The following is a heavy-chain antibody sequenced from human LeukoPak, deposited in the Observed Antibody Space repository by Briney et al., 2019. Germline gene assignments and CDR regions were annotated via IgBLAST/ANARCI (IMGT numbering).Heavy chain of an antibody. J-gene: IGHJ4*02. Sequence: GGSLRLSCAASGFTFSSYAMSWVRQAPGKGLEWVSAISGSGGSTYYADSVKGRFTISRDNSKNTLYLQMNSLRAEDTAVYYCARASYDFWSGYYTDYFDYWGQGTLVTVSS. V-gene: IGHV3-23*01. CDR2: ISGSGGST. CDR3: ARASYDFWSGYYTDYFDY. D-gene: IGHD3-3*01. CDR1: GFTFSSYA.